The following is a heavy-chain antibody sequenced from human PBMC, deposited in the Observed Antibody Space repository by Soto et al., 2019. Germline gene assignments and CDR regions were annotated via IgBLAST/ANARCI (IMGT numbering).Heavy chain of an antibody. CDR3: ARTRPMYFDWLSYNWFDP. V-gene: IGHV4-34*01. Sequence: SETLSLTCAVYGGSFSGYYWSWIRQPPGKGLEWIGEINHSGSTNYNPSLKSRVTISVGTSKNQFSLKLSSVTAADTAVYYCARTRPMYFDWLSYNWFDPWGQGTLVTVSS. CDR2: INHSGST. D-gene: IGHD3-9*01. CDR1: GGSFSGYY. J-gene: IGHJ5*02.